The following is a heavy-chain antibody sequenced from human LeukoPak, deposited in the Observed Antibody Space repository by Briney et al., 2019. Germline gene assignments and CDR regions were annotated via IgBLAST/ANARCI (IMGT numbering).Heavy chain of an antibody. Sequence: GGSLRLSCVGFGLTFRNYGMNWVRQAPGTGLEWVAGMREDGGQEYYVDSVRGRFTISRDSAKNSLFLQMNSLRVEDTAVYYCVRALSSSSPYWGQGTLVTVSS. D-gene: IGHD6-6*01. CDR2: MREDGGQE. V-gene: IGHV3-7*03. CDR1: GLTFRNYG. J-gene: IGHJ4*02. CDR3: VRALSSSSPY.